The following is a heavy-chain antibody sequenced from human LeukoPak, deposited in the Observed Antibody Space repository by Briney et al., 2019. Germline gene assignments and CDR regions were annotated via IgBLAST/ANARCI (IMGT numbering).Heavy chain of an antibody. CDR2: INPNSGVT. V-gene: IGHV1-2*02. CDR3: ARVVKYSSGPLTDLLPYYFDY. Sequence: ASVKVSCKASGYSFTGYYIHWVRQAPGQGLEWMGWINPNSGVTNYAQKFQGRVTITRDTSASTAYMELSSLRSEDMAVYYCARVVKYSSGPLTDLLPYYFDYWGQGTLVTVSS. CDR1: GYSFTGYY. J-gene: IGHJ4*02. D-gene: IGHD6-19*01.